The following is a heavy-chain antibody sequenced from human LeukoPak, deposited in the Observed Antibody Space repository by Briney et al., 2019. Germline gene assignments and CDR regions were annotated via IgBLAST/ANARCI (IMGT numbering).Heavy chain of an antibody. Sequence: GGSLRLSCAASGFTFSNYWMHWVRHAPGKGLVWVSRINIDGRSLNYADSVKGRFTISRENAKKTLYLQMNSLRAEETAVYYCARDEQIHSDYYDTRDAFDIWGQGTMVTVSS. D-gene: IGHD3-22*01. V-gene: IGHV3-74*01. CDR2: INIDGRSL. CDR3: ARDEQIHSDYYDTRDAFDI. CDR1: GFTFSNYW. J-gene: IGHJ3*02.